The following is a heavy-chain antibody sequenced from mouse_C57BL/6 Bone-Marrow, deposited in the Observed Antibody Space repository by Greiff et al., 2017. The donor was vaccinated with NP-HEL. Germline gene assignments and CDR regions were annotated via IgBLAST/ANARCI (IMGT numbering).Heavy chain of an antibody. D-gene: IGHD3-2*02. CDR1: GYTFTSYW. V-gene: IGHV1-74*01. J-gene: IGHJ3*01. Sequence: QVQLQQPGAELVKPGASVKVSCKASGYTFTSYWMHWVKQRPGQGLEWIGRIHPSDSDTNYNQKFKGKATLTVDKSSSTAYMQLSSLTSEDSAVYDCAIPQTAQATAWFAYWGKGTLVTVSA. CDR3: AIPQTAQATAWFAY. CDR2: IHPSDSDT.